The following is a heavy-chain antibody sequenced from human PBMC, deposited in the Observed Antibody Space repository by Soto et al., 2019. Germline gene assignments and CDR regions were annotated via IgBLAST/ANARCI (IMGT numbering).Heavy chain of an antibody. V-gene: IGHV1-3*01. J-gene: IGHJ5*02. CDR2: INAGNGNT. Sequence: ASVKVSCKASGYTFTSYSMHWVRQALGQRPEWMGWINAGNGNTKYSQKFQGRVTITRDTSASTAYMELSSLRSEDTAVYYCARGVAGPLHWFDXWGQGTLVTVSS. D-gene: IGHD6-19*01. CDR3: ARGVAGPLHWFDX. CDR1: GYTFTSYS.